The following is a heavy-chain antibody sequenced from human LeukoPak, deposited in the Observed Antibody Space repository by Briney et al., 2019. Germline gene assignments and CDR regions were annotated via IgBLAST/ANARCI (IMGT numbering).Heavy chain of an antibody. CDR1: GFTFDTFA. J-gene: IGHJ4*02. Sequence: GGSLRLSCAASGFTFDTFAMTWVRQAPGKGLEWVSSISSGGTYIYYAESVRGRSTISRDNTKNFLYLQLSTLRVEDTAVYYCARDRPAGRSRGVVVQWGQGTLVTVSS. D-gene: IGHD2-15*01. V-gene: IGHV3-21*01. CDR2: ISSGGTYI. CDR3: ARDRPAGRSRGVVVQ.